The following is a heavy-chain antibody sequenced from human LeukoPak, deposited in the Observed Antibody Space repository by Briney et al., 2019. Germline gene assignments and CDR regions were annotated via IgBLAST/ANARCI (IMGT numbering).Heavy chain of an antibody. D-gene: IGHD6-13*01. CDR3: ARQEISSSWYDY. V-gene: IGHV4-59*08. J-gene: IGHJ4*02. CDR2: IYYSGST. Sequence: NPSETLSLTCTVSGGSISSYYWSWIRQPPGKGLEWIGYIYYSGSTNYNPSLKSRVTISVDTSKNQFSLKLSSVTAADTAVYYCARQEISSSWYDYWGQGTLVTVSS. CDR1: GGSISSYY.